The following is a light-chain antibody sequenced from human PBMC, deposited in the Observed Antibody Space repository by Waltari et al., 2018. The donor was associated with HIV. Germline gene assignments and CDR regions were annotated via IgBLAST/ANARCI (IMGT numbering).Light chain of an antibody. Sequence: QSVLTQPPSVSGAPGQRVTISCTGSSSNIGAGYDVHWFQQLPGTAPKLLIYGNTNRPSGVPDRFSGYNSGTSASLAITGLQAEDEADYYCQSYDSGLTAYVFGTGTKVTVL. CDR1: SSNIGAGYD. CDR3: QSYDSGLTAYV. CDR2: GNT. J-gene: IGLJ1*01. V-gene: IGLV1-40*01.